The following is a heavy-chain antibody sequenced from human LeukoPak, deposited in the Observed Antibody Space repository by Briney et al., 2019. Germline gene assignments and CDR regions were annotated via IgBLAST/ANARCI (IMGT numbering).Heavy chain of an antibody. J-gene: IGHJ4*02. CDR1: GGSISSYY. CDR2: IYTSGST. CDR3: AREDYSSGWYD. D-gene: IGHD6-19*01. V-gene: IGHV4-4*07. Sequence: PSETLSLTCTVSGGSISSYYWSWIRQPAGKGREWIGRIYTSGSTNYNPSLKSRVPMSVDTSKNQFSLQLSSVTAADTAVYYCAREDYSSGWYDWGQGTLVTVSS.